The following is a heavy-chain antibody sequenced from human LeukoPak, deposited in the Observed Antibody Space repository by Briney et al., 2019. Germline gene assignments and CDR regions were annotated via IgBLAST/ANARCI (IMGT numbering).Heavy chain of an antibody. CDR3: AKDGGVDY. CDR2: IRYDGRSQ. CDR1: GFTFSDFG. V-gene: IGHV3-30*02. Sequence: GGSLRLSCAASGFTFSDFGMNWVRQAPGKGLEWVAFIRYDGRSQHYVDSVKGRFTISRDNSKNTLYLRMNSLRIDDTAVYYCAKDGGVDYWGQGTLVTVSS. D-gene: IGHD3-3*01. J-gene: IGHJ4*02.